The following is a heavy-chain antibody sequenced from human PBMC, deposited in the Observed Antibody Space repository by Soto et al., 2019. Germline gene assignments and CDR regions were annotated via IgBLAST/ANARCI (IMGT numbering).Heavy chain of an antibody. CDR3: AGQYCTNGVCPIHHNWFDP. D-gene: IGHD2-8*01. J-gene: IGHJ5*02. V-gene: IGHV4-61*08. CDR2: IYYSGST. Sequence: SETLSLTCTVSGGSISSGGYYWRWNRQHPGKGLEWIGYIYYSGSTNYNPSLKSRVTISVDTSKNQFSLKLSSVTAADTAVYYCAGQYCTNGVCPIHHNWFDPWGQGTLVTVSS. CDR1: GGSISSGGYY.